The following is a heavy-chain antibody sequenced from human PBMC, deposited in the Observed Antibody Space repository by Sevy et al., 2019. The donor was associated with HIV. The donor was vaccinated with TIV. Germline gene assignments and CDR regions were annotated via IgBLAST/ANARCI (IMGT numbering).Heavy chain of an antibody. Sequence: GGSLRLSCAASGFTFSSYAMSWVRQAPGKGLEWVSAISGSAISTYYADSVKGRFNISRDNSKNTLYLLMNSLRAEDTAVYYCVKDWHYYDSSGDYLNYFDYWGQGTLVTVSS. CDR2: ISGSAIST. CDR3: VKDWHYYDSSGDYLNYFDY. J-gene: IGHJ4*02. V-gene: IGHV3-23*01. D-gene: IGHD3-22*01. CDR1: GFTFSSYA.